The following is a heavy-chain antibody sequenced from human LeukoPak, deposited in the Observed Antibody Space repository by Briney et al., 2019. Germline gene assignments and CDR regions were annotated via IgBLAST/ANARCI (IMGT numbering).Heavy chain of an antibody. CDR1: GFTVSSNY. D-gene: IGHD6-19*01. Sequence: GGSLRLSCAASGFTVSSNYMSWVRQAPGKGLEWVSAISGSGGSTYYADSVKGRFTISRDNSKNTLYLQMNSLRAEDTAVYYCAKGGGVAVAGRFRYYYYYMDVWGKGTTVTVSS. CDR2: ISGSGGST. V-gene: IGHV3-23*01. CDR3: AKGGGVAVAGRFRYYYYYMDV. J-gene: IGHJ6*03.